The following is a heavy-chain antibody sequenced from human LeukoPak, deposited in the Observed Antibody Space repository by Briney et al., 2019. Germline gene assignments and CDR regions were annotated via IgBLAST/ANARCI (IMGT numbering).Heavy chain of an antibody. CDR3: VACSSGSCYGDRFDP. D-gene: IGHD2-2*01. V-gene: IGHV3-23*01. CDR2: VSGSGDS. J-gene: IGHJ5*02. CDR1: GFTFNNYA. Sequence: GGSLRLSCAASGFTFNNYAMSWVRQAPGKGLGWVSAVSGSGDSYYADSVKGRFTISRDNSKNTLYLQMNSLRAEDAAVYYCVACSSGSCYGDRFDPWGQGTLVTVSS.